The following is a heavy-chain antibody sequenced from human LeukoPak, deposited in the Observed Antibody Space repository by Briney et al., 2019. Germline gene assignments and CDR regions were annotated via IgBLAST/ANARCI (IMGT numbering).Heavy chain of an antibody. J-gene: IGHJ6*02. CDR2: IIPIFGTA. D-gene: IGHD3-22*01. CDR3: ARDSDSSGSRYYYYGMDV. Sequence: SVKVSCTASGGTFSSYAIGWVRQAPGQGLEWMGGIIPIFGTANYAQKFQGRVTITADESTSTAYMELSSLRSEDTAVYYCARDSDSSGSRYYYYGMDVWGQGTTVTVSS. CDR1: GGTFSSYA. V-gene: IGHV1-69*13.